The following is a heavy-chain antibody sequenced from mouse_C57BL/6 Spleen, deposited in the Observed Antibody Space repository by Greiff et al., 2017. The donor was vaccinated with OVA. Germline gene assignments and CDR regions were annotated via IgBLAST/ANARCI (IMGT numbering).Heavy chain of an antibody. D-gene: IGHD1-1*01. CDR1: GFNITDYY. CDR2: IDPEDGET. CDR3: APLTVFDF. J-gene: IGHJ1*03. V-gene: IGHV14-2*01. Sequence: EVQLQESGAELVKPGASVKLSCKASGFNITDYYMHWVKQRPEQGLEWIGRIDPEDGETKYAPKFQSKATITADKSSNTAYLQLSSLTSEDTAVDYCAPLTVFDFWGTGTTVTVSS.